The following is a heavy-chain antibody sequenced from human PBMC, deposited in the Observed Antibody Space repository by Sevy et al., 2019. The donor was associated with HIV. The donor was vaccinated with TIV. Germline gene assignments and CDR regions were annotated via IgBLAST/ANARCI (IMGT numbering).Heavy chain of an antibody. Sequence: GGYLRLSCAASGFTFSSYAMSWVRQAPGKGLEWVSCIIGSGGRTYYAESVKGRFTISRDNAKNTLYLQMNNLRAEDTAVYYCAKDGHHYGDFYFNYWGHGTLVTVSS. V-gene: IGHV3-23*01. D-gene: IGHD4-17*01. CDR3: AKDGHHYGDFYFNY. CDR1: GFTFSSYA. J-gene: IGHJ4*01. CDR2: IIGSGGRT.